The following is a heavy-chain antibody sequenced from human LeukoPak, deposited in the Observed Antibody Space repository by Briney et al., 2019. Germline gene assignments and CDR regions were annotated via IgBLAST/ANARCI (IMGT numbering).Heavy chain of an antibody. V-gene: IGHV4-38-2*02. D-gene: IGHD5-18*01. CDR3: ARVWDTATSDAFDI. CDR2: IYHSGST. J-gene: IGHJ3*02. CDR1: GYSISSGYY. Sequence: SETLSLTCTVSGYSISSGYYWGWIRQPPGKGLEWIGSIYHSGSTYYNPSLKSRVTISVDTSKNQFSLKLSSVTAADTAVYYCARVWDTATSDAFDIWGQGTMVTVSS.